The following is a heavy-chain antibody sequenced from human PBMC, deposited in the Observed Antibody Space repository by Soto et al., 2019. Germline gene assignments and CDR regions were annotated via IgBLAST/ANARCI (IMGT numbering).Heavy chain of an antibody. Sequence: QVQLVQSGAELKKPGASVKVSCKTSGYPFTTYGVSWVRQAPGQGLEWLGWISGYNGDTNYAREFQGRVTITADTSTTTAYIELRSLRSDDTAVYYCARVATSHYYYYGMDVWGQGTTVAVSS. J-gene: IGHJ6*02. CDR3: ARVATSHYYYYGMDV. CDR1: GYPFTTYG. CDR2: ISGYNGDT. V-gene: IGHV1-18*01.